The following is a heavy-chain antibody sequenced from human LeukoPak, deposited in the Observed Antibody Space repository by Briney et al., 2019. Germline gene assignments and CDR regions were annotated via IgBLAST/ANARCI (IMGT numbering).Heavy chain of an antibody. D-gene: IGHD4-11*01. CDR1: GFTVSSNY. CDR3: ARRDYLAAFDI. J-gene: IGHJ3*02. Sequence: GSLRLSCAASGFTVSSNYMSWIRQPPGKGLEWIGEINHSGSTNYNPSLKSRVTISVDTSKNQFSLKLSSVTAADTAVYYCARRDYLAAFDIWGQGTMVTVSS. V-gene: IGHV4-34*01. CDR2: INHSGST.